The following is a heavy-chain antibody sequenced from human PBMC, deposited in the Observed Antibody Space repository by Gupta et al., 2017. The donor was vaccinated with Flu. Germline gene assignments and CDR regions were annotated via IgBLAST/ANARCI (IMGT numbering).Heavy chain of an antibody. CDR2: LYYTGST. J-gene: IGHJ5*02. CDR1: GGAFSNGDNY. D-gene: IGHD3-9*01. CDR3: AKTGRTSWFDP. V-gene: IGHV4-30-4*01. Sequence: QVQLQESGPGLGKPSRTLSLTGTVSGDYITVSGGAFSNGDNYRPWIRQPPGKGLEWICSLYYTGSTYYNPSLKNRVTISVDTSKNQFSLKLNSVTAADTAVYYCAKTGRTSWFDPWGQGSLVTVSS.